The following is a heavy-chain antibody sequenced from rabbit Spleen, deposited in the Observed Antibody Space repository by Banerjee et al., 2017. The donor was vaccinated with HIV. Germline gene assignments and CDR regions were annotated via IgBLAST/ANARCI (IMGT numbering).Heavy chain of an antibody. V-gene: IGHV1S45*01. D-gene: IGHD8-1*01. CDR1: GVSFSGDSY. CDR2: IDSGSSGFT. J-gene: IGHJ6*01. CDR3: ARDTASSFSSYGMDL. Sequence: QEQLEESGGDLVKPGASPTLTCIASGVSFSGDSYMCWVRQAPGKGLEWIVCIDSGSSGFTYFASWAKGRFTISKTSSTTVTLQMTSLTAADTATYFCARDTASSFSSYGMDLWGPGTLVTVS.